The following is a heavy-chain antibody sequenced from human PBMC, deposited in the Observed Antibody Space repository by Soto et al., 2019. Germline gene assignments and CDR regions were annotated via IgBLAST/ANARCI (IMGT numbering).Heavy chain of an antibody. J-gene: IGHJ4*02. CDR3: ARQEYGLGQDSSGYYLDY. D-gene: IGHD3-22*01. Sequence: QVQLVQSGAEVKKPGSSVKVSCKASGGTFSSYAISWVRQAPGQGLEWMGGIIPIFGTANYAQKFQGSVTITEDESTSTAYMELSSLRSEDTAVYYCARQEYGLGQDSSGYYLDYWGQGTLVTVSS. V-gene: IGHV1-69*12. CDR1: GGTFSSYA. CDR2: IIPIFGTA.